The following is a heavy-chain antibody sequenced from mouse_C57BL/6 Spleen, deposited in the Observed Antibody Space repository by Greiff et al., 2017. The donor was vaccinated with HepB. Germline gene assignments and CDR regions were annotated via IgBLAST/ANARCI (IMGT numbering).Heavy chain of an antibody. J-gene: IGHJ1*03. Sequence: EVQGVESGGGLVKPGGSLKLSCAASGFTFSDYGMHWVRQAPEKGLEWVAYISSGSSTIYYADTVKGRFTISRDNAKNTLFLQMTSMRSEDTAVVYCAGEKLGRGYWYFDVWGTGTTVTVSS. D-gene: IGHD4-1*01. V-gene: IGHV5-17*01. CDR2: ISSGSSTI. CDR1: GFTFSDYG. CDR3: AGEKLGRGYWYFDV.